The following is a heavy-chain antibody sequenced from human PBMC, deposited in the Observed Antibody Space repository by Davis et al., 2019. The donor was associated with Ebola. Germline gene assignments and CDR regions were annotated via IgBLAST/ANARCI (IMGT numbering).Heavy chain of an antibody. Sequence: AASVKVSCKASGYTFTSYDINWVRQATGQGLEWMGWMNPNSGNTGYAQKFQGRVTMTRNTSISTAYMELSSLRSEDTAVYYCAREWAAARPRGYYYYGMDVWGQGTTVTVSS. D-gene: IGHD6-6*01. V-gene: IGHV1-8*01. CDR3: AREWAAARPRGYYYYGMDV. CDR2: MNPNSGNT. CDR1: GYTFTSYD. J-gene: IGHJ6*02.